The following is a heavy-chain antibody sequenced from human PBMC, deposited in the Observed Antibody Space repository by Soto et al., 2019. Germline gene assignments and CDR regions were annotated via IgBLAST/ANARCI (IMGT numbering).Heavy chain of an antibody. CDR2: IYHSGST. D-gene: IGHD6-19*01. CDR3: ARSTAVAGRDFDY. CDR1: GGSISSGGYS. V-gene: IGHV4-30-2*01. J-gene: IGHJ4*02. Sequence: PSETLSLTCAVAGGSISSGGYSWSWIRQPPGKGLEWIGYIYHSGSTYYNPSLKSRVTISVDTSKNQFSLKLSSVTAADTAVYYCARSTAVAGRDFDYWGQGTLVTVSS.